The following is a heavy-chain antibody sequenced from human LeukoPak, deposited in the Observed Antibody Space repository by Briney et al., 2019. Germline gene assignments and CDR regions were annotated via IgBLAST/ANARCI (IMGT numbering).Heavy chain of an antibody. CDR1: GFTLRNFA. D-gene: IGHD7-27*01. Sequence: GGSLRLSCAASGFTLRNFAMSWVRQAPGKGLEWVSAISGDGVYIYYIDSVKGRFTTSRDNSRDTLFLQMNSLRAEDTALYYCAKGGADDWGETWGQGTLVTVSS. CDR2: ISGDGVYI. J-gene: IGHJ5*02. V-gene: IGHV3-23*01. CDR3: AKGGADDWGET.